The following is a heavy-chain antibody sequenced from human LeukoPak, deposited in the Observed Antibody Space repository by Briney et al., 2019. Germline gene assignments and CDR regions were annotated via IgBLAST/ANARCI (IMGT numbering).Heavy chain of an antibody. CDR3: ARGIAVAGIDY. Sequence: ASVKVSCKASGYTFTSYAMHWVRQAPGQRLEWMGWINAGNGNTKYSQKFQGRVTMTRDTSISTAYMELSSLRFDDTAVYYCARGIAVAGIDYWGQGTLVTVSS. V-gene: IGHV1-3*01. J-gene: IGHJ4*02. D-gene: IGHD6-19*01. CDR2: INAGNGNT. CDR1: GYTFTSYA.